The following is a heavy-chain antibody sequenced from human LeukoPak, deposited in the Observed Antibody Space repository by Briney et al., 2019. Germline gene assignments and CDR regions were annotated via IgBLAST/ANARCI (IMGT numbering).Heavy chain of an antibody. Sequence: SETLSLTCTVSGGSISSRGNYWGWIRQPPGKGLEWIGSIYYSGSTYYNPSLKSRVAISVDTSKDQFSLKLISVAAVDTAVYYCGQSRDGYYFDPWGQGTLVTVSS. CDR3: GQSRDGYYFDP. CDR1: GGSISSRGNY. V-gene: IGHV4-39*01. J-gene: IGHJ5*02. CDR2: IYYSGST. D-gene: IGHD5-24*01.